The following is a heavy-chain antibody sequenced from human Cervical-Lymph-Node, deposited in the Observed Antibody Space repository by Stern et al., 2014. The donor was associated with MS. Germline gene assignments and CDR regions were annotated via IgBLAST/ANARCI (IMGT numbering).Heavy chain of an antibody. V-gene: IGHV1-69*09. J-gene: IGHJ4*02. CDR2: IIPILGTA. D-gene: IGHD6-19*01. CDR1: GGTFSSYA. Sequence: VHLVESGAEVKKPGSSVKVSCKASGGTFSSYAISWVRQAPGQGLEWMGRIIPILGTANYAQKFQGRVTITADKSTPTAYMELSSLRSEDTAVYYCARGGGDSSGWYRYYFDYWGQGTLVTVSS. CDR3: ARGGGDSSGWYRYYFDY.